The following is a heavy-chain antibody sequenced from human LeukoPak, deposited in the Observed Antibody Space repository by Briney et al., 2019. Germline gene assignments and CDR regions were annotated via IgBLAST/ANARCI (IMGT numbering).Heavy chain of an antibody. Sequence: PGGSLRLSCAASGFTFSSYAMSWVRQAPGKGLEWVSGISGNGAYTYYADSVKGRFTISRDNSKNTLYLQMNSLRAEDTAVYYWAAARGYSSGFDYWGQGTLATVSS. CDR3: AAARGYSSGFDY. CDR2: ISGNGAYT. D-gene: IGHD6-19*01. V-gene: IGHV3-23*01. CDR1: GFTFSSYA. J-gene: IGHJ4*02.